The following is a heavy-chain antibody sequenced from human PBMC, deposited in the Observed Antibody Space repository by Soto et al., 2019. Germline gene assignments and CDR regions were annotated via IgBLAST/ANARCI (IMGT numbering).Heavy chain of an antibody. CDR3: ARASDILTGPPSAFDI. V-gene: IGHV1-46*01. J-gene: IGHJ3*02. D-gene: IGHD3-9*01. CDR2: INPSGGST. Sequence: ASVKVSCKASGYTFTSYYMHWVRQAPGQGLEWMGIINPSGGSTSYAQKFQGRVTMTRDTSTSTVYMELSSLRSEDTAVYYCARASDILTGPPSAFDIWAKGLWSPSPQ. CDR1: GYTFTSYY.